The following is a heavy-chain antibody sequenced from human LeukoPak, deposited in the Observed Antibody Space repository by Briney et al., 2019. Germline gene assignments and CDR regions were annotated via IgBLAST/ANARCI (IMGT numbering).Heavy chain of an antibody. J-gene: IGHJ4*02. D-gene: IGHD1-26*01. Sequence: GGSLRLSCTASAFTFSSYSMHWVRQAPGKGLEWVSSISSNSYHIYYADSVKGRFTISRDNAKNSLYLQMNNLRAEDTAVYYCAGPGGIVRADYGYWGQGTPVTVSS. V-gene: IGHV3-21*01. CDR1: AFTFSSYS. CDR2: ISSNSYHI. CDR3: AGPGGIVRADYGY.